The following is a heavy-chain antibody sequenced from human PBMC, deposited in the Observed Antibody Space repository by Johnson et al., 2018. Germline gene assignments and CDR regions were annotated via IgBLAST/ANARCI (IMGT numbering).Heavy chain of an antibody. CDR1: GFTVSNNY. CDR3: ARRGYDAFDI. CDR2: IYSDGDT. D-gene: IGHD5-12*01. J-gene: IGHJ3*02. Sequence: VQLVESGGGSVQPGGSLRLSCAASGFTVSNNYMTWVRQAPGKGLEWVSFIYSDGDTSYADSVKGRFTISRDNSKNTLYLQMNSLRAEYTAGYYCARRGYDAFDIWGQGTMVTVSS. V-gene: IGHV3-53*01.